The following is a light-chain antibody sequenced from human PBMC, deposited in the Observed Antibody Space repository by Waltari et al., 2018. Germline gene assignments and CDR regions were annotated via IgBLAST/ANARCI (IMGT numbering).Light chain of an antibody. CDR1: SSDVGGYNY. Sequence: QSALTQPASVSGSPGHSITISCTGTSSDVGGYNYVSWHQQHPGKAPKLMIYEVSNRPSGVSNPFSGSKSGNTASLTISGLQAEDEADYYCSSYTSSNTPGFVFGSGTKVTVL. V-gene: IGLV2-14*01. CDR2: EVS. J-gene: IGLJ1*01. CDR3: SSYTSSNTPGFV.